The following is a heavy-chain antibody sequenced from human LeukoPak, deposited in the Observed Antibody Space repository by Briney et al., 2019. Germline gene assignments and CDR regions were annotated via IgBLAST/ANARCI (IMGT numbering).Heavy chain of an antibody. Sequence: ASVKVSCKASGYTFTDYYLHWVRQAPGQGLEWMGWISPNTGGTIYAQKFQGRVTTTRDTSISTAYMELSRLRSDNTAIYYCARDIEVHGVRYYFDYWGQGPLVTVSS. D-gene: IGHD4-17*01. CDR2: ISPNTGGT. CDR1: GYTFTDYY. V-gene: IGHV1-2*02. J-gene: IGHJ4*02. CDR3: ARDIEVHGVRYYFDY.